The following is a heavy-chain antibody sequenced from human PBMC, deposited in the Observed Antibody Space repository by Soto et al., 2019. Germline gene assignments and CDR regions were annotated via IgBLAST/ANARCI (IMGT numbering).Heavy chain of an antibody. CDR2: ISYDGSNK. D-gene: IGHD6-13*01. CDR1: GFTITSYA. V-gene: IGHV3-30-3*01. J-gene: IGHJ6*02. CDR3: ARGRQQLGYYYYGMDV. Sequence: QVQLVESGGGVVQPGRSLRLSCAASGFTITSYAMHWVRQAPGKGLEWVAVISYDGSNKYYADSVKGRFTISRDNSKNTLYLQMNSLRAEDTAVYYCARGRQQLGYYYYGMDVWGQGTTVTVSS.